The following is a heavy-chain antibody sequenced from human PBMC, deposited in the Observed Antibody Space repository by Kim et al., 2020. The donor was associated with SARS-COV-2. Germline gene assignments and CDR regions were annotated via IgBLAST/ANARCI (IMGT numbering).Heavy chain of an antibody. V-gene: IGHV3-23*01. J-gene: IGHJ2*01. CDR3: AKGVAVAGLEPNWYFYF. CDR1: GFAFSGYG. D-gene: IGHD6-19*01. Sequence: GGSLRLSCAASGFAFSGYGMSWVRQAPGKGLEWVSAISSGGTNSYYADSVKGRFTITRDNSDNTLYVQMNSLRVEDTAVYYCAKGVAVAGLEPNWYFYFWGRGTLVPGSS. CDR2: ISSGGTNS.